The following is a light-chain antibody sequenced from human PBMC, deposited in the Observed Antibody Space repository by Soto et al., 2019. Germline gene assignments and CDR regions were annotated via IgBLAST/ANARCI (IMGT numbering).Light chain of an antibody. V-gene: IGLV2-23*01. J-gene: IGLJ3*02. CDR3: CSYAGSWRV. CDR2: EGS. Sequence: QSALTQPASVSGSPGQSITISCTGTSSDVGSYNLGSWYQQHPGKAPKLMIYEGSKRPSGVSNRFSGSKSGNTASLTISGLQAEDETDYYCCSYAGSWRVFGGGTKLTVL. CDR1: SSDVGSYNL.